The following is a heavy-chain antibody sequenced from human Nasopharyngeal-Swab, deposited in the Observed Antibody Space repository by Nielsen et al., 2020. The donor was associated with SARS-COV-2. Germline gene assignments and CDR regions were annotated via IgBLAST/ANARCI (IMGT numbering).Heavy chain of an antibody. D-gene: IGHD2-8*01. Sequence: SETLSLTCVVSGGSISSHYWSWIRQPPGKGPEWIGYIYYTGSINYNPSLKSRVTISVDTSKNQFSLKLRSVTTADTAVYFCATGGYCSYGICYTGRSDHWGHGTLVTVSS. V-gene: IGHV4-59*11. J-gene: IGHJ4*01. CDR2: IYYTGSI. CDR3: ATGGYCSYGICYTGRSDH. CDR1: GGSISSHY.